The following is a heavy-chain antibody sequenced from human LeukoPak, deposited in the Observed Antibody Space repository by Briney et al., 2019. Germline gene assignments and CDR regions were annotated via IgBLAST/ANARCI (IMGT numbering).Heavy chain of an antibody. J-gene: IGHJ6*02. CDR3: ARGRTLGYWSGYPCYGMDV. CDR1: GGSISSYY. D-gene: IGHD3-3*01. CDR2: IYYSGST. Sequence: SETLSLTCTVSGGSISSYYWSWIRQPPGKGLEWIGYIYYSGSTNYNPSLKSRVTISVDTSKNQFSLKLSSVTAADTAVYYCARGRTLGYWSGYPCYGMDVWGQGTTVTVSS. V-gene: IGHV4-59*08.